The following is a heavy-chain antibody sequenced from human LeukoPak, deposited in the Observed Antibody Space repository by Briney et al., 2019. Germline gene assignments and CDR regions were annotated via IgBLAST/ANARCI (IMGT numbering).Heavy chain of an antibody. CDR3: ARTTGTNFDY. Sequence: SETLSLTCTVSGGSISSYYWSWIRQPPGKGLEWIGYIYYSGSTNYNPSLKSRVTMSVDTSKNQFSLKLSSVTAADTAVYYCARTTGTNFDYWGQGTLVTVSS. D-gene: IGHD3-10*01. J-gene: IGHJ4*02. CDR1: GGSISSYY. CDR2: IYYSGST. V-gene: IGHV4-59*12.